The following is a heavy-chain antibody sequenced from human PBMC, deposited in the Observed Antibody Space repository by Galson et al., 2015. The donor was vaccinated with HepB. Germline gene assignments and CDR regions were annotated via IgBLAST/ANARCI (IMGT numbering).Heavy chain of an antibody. D-gene: IGHD1-26*01. V-gene: IGHV3-30-3*01. CDR2: ISFDGTRK. J-gene: IGHJ4*02. CDR1: GFTFRSYA. CDR3: ARNGEVGATIDY. Sequence: SLRLSCATSGFTFRSYAMHWIRQAPGKGLEWVAVISFDGTRKYYADSVKGRFTISRGNSESTLYLQMNNLTPEDAAVYWCARNGEVGATIDYWGQGTLVNVSS.